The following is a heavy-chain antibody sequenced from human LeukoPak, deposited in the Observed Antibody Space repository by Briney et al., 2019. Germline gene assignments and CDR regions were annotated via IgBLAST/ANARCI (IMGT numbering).Heavy chain of an antibody. V-gene: IGHV3-23*01. CDR2: ISGSGGST. J-gene: IGHJ6*02. CDR1: GFTFSSYA. D-gene: IGHD2-8*01. Sequence: PGGSLRLSCAASGFTFSSYAMSWVRQAPGKGLEWVSAISGSGGSTYYADSVKGRFTISRDNSKNTLYLRMNSLRAEDTAVYYCAQTRMSYYYYGMDVWGQGTTVTVSS. CDR3: AQTRMSYYYYGMDV.